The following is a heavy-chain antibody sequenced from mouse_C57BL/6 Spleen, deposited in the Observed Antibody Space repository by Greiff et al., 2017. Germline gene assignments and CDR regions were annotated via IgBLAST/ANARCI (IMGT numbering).Heavy chain of an antibody. D-gene: IGHD2-10*01. Sequence: VHVKQSGPELVKPGASVKISCKASGYSFTDYNMNWVKQSNGKSLEWIGVINPNYGTTSYNQKFKGKATLTVDQSSSTAYMQLNSLTSEDSAVYYCARSGTYYGNSYAMDYWGQGTSVTVSS. CDR1: GYSFTDYN. V-gene: IGHV1-39*01. CDR3: ARSGTYYGNSYAMDY. CDR2: INPNYGTT. J-gene: IGHJ4*01.